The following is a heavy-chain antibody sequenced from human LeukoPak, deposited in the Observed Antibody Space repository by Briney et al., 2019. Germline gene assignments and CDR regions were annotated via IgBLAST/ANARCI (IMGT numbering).Heavy chain of an antibody. CDR2: ISSSTTYT. J-gene: IGHJ1*01. D-gene: IGHD3-22*01. CDR1: AFTFSDYY. CDR3: AKDDYYDSTGYFRH. Sequence: GGSLRLSCAASAFTFSDYYMSWIRQAPGKWLEWIAYISSSTTYTKYADSVKGRFTISRDNSKNTLYLQMSSLRAEDTAVYYCAKDDYYDSTGYFRHWGQGTLVTVSS. V-gene: IGHV3-11*05.